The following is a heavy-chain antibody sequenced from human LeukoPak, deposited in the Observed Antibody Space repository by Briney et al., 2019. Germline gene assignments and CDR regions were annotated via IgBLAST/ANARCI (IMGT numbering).Heavy chain of an antibody. V-gene: IGHV3-30*18. CDR2: ISHDGSNN. D-gene: IGHD2-15*01. CDR3: AKVRVGTAHFDY. J-gene: IGHJ4*02. CDR1: GFTFSNYG. Sequence: GGSLRLSCAASGFTFSNYGMHWVRQAPCKGLEWVVVISHDGSNNNYADSVKGRFTISRDNSKNTLYLQMNSLRPEDTAVYYCAKVRVGTAHFDYWGQGTLVTVSS.